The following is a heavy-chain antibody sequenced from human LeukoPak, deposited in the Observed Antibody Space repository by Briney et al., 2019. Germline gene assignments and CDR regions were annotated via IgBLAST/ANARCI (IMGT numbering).Heavy chain of an antibody. CDR1: GYTFTSYD. V-gene: IGHV1-8*03. Sequence: ASVKVSCKTSGYTFTSYDINWVRQAPGQGLEWMGWMNSNSGNTGYAQKFQGRLTITRVTSISTAYMELSSLRSEDTAVYYCARGASRSFDYWGQGTLVTVSS. CDR2: MNSNSGNT. CDR3: ARGASRSFDY. J-gene: IGHJ4*02.